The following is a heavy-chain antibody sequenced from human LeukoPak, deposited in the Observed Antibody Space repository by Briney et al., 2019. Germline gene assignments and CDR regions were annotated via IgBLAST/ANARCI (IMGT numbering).Heavy chain of an antibody. CDR2: ISYDGSNK. CDR3: ARGGIAAAEDY. D-gene: IGHD6-13*01. CDR1: GFTFSNYA. Sequence: GGSLRLSCAASGFTFSNYAMHWVRQAPGKGLEWVAVISYDGSNKYYADSVKGRFTISRDNSKNTLYLQMNSLRAEDTAVYYCARGGIAAAEDYWGQGTLVTVSS. J-gene: IGHJ4*02. V-gene: IGHV3-30-3*01.